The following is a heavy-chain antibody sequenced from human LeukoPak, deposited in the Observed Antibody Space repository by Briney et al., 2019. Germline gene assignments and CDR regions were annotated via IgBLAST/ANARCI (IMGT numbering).Heavy chain of an antibody. V-gene: IGHV1-69*05. J-gene: IGHJ6*03. D-gene: IGHD2-2*02. CDR3: ASSHCSSTSCYILPYYYYYMDV. CDR1: GGTFSSYA. CDR2: IIPIFGTA. Sequence: SVKVSCKASGGTFSSYAISWVRQAPGQGLEWMGGIIPIFGTANYAQKFQGRVTITTDESTSTAYMELSSLRSEETAVYYCASSHCSSTSCYILPYYYYYMDVWGKGTTVTVSS.